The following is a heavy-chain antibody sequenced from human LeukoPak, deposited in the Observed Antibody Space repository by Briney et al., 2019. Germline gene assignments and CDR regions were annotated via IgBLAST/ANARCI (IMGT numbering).Heavy chain of an antibody. V-gene: IGHV3-23*01. CDR1: GFTFSSYA. Sequence: GGSLRLSCAASGFTFSSYAMSWVRQAPGKGLEWVSAISGSGGSTYYADSVKGRFTISRDNTKNSLYLQMNSLRGEDTAMYYCARGGKSRFAYWGQGTLVTVSS. D-gene: IGHD1-26*01. J-gene: IGHJ4*02. CDR3: ARGGKSRFAY. CDR2: ISGSGGST.